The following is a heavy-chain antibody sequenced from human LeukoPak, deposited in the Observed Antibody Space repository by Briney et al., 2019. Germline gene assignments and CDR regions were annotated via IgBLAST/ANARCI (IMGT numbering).Heavy chain of an antibody. V-gene: IGHV4-59*08. CDR2: IYYSGST. CDR3: ARLIAVAGPPNFDY. D-gene: IGHD6-19*01. CDR1: GGSISSYY. Sequence: SETLSLTCTVSGGSISSYYWSWIRQPPGKGLEWIGHIYYSGSTNYNPSLKSRVTISVDTSKNQFSLKLSSVTAADTAVYYCARLIAVAGPPNFDYWGQGTLVTVSS. J-gene: IGHJ4*02.